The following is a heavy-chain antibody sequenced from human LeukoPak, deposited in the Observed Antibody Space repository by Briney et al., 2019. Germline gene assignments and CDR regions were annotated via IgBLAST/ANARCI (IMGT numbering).Heavy chain of an antibody. CDR1: GFTVSSNY. CDR2: IYSGGST. D-gene: IGHD3-22*01. V-gene: IGHV3-66*01. CDR3: AGDRGAYFYDTGY. Sequence: PGGSLRLSCAVSGFTVSSNYMNWVRQAPGKGLEWVSVIYSGGSTYYADSVKGRFTISRDDSKNTLYLQMNSLRAEDTAVYYCAGDRGAYFYDTGYWGQGTLVTVSS. J-gene: IGHJ4*02.